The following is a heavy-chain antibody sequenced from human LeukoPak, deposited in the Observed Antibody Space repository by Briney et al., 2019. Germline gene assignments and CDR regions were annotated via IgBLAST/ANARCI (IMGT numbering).Heavy chain of an antibody. Sequence: GASVKVSCRASGYTFTSYGISWVRQAPGQGLEWMGWISAYNGNTNYAQKLQGRVTMTTDTSTSTAYMELRSLRFDDTAVYYCARDYDFWSGYYFDYWGQGTLVTVSS. CDR3: ARDYDFWSGYYFDY. D-gene: IGHD3-3*01. CDR2: ISAYNGNT. J-gene: IGHJ4*02. V-gene: IGHV1-18*01. CDR1: GYTFTSYG.